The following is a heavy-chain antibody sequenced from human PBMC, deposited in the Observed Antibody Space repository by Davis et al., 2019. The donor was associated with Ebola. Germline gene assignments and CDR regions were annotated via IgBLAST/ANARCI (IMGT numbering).Heavy chain of an antibody. D-gene: IGHD2-21*02. Sequence: GESLKISCAASGFTFSDHYMDWVRQAPGKGLEWVARTRNKASGYSTEYAASVKGRFIISRDDSKNSLYLQMNSLRAEDTAVYYCARGMVTTSMEYFQHWGQGTLVSVSS. J-gene: IGHJ1*01. V-gene: IGHV3-72*01. CDR3: ARGMVTTSMEYFQH. CDR2: TRNKASGYST. CDR1: GFTFSDHY.